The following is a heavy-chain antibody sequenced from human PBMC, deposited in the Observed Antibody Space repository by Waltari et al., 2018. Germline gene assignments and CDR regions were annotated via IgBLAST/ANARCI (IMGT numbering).Heavy chain of an antibody. CDR2: IWYDSSNN. J-gene: IGHJ6*02. CDR3: ARESFWSGAEWDDFGMDV. D-gene: IGHD3-3*01. CDR1: GFTFGHHG. V-gene: IGHV3-33*04. Sequence: QVHLVESGGGVVQPGRSLRLSCRGSGFTFGHHGIHWVRQAPGKGLDWWVVIWYDSSNNPFAASVKGRFTISRDNSNNVVYMQMDRTRDEDTAIYYCARESFWSGAEWDDFGMDVWGQGTTVIVSS.